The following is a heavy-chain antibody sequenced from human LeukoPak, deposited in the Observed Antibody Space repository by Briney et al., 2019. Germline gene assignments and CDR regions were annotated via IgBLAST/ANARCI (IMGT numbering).Heavy chain of an antibody. J-gene: IGHJ4*02. CDR1: GYSISSGYQ. CDR3: ASTFRVSGTRDFDY. V-gene: IGHV4-38-2*01. Sequence: PSETLSLTCAVSGYSISSGYQWAWIRQSPGKGLEWIGSIYHSGSAHYNPSLKSRVTISVETSKNQFSLKMYSVTAADTAVYYCASTFRVSGTRDFDYWGQGTLVTVSS. CDR2: IYHSGSA. D-gene: IGHD3-16*01.